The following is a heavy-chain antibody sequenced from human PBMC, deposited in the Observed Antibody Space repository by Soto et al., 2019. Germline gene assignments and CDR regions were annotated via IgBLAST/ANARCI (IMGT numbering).Heavy chain of an antibody. V-gene: IGHV4-59*01. CDR3: ARDGYDGSGSPYPAY. CDR2: VYYLGST. CDR1: GGAMSEYC. J-gene: IGHJ4*02. Sequence: SETLSLTCTGAGGAMSEYCWSWIRQSPGKGLEWIGYVYYLGSTDYNPSLKSRVTISVDTSKRQFSLKLSSVTVADTAVYYCARDGYDGSGSPYPAYWGPGAQVTVSS. D-gene: IGHD3-10*01.